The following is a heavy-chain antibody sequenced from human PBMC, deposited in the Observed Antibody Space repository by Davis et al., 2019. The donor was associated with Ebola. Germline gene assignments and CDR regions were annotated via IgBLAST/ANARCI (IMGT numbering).Heavy chain of an antibody. D-gene: IGHD1-7*01. J-gene: IGHJ4*02. CDR3: ARNYIFAFDF. CDR1: GFLFSDFS. Sequence: PGGSLRLSCAASGFLFSDFSMNWVRQAPGKGLEWIPYITNGSDAIHYTDSWKGRFTFSRDNAKNSVFLQMNSLRDEDSAVYYCARNYIFAFDFWGQGTQVTVSS. CDR2: ITNGSDAI. V-gene: IGHV3-48*02.